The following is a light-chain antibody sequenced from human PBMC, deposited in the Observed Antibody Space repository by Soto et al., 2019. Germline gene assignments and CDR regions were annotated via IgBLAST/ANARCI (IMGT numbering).Light chain of an antibody. J-gene: IGLJ2*01. CDR2: EVS. Sequence: QSALTQPPSASGSPGQSVTISCTGTSSDVGGYNYVSWYQQHPGKAPKLMIYEVSKRPSGVPDRFSGSKSGNTASLTVSGLQAEYESDYYCSSYAGSNNLVVFGGGTKVTVL. CDR3: SSYAGSNNLVV. V-gene: IGLV2-8*01. CDR1: SSDVGGYNY.